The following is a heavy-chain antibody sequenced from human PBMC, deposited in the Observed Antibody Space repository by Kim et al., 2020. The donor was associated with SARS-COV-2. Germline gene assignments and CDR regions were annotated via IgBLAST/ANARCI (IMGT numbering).Heavy chain of an antibody. D-gene: IGHD3-10*02. Sequence: GGSLRLSCAASGFTFDDYAMHWVRQAPGKGLEWVSGISWNSGSIGYADSVKGRFTISRDNAKNSLYLQINSLRAEDTALYYCAKAAEMLYFDYWGQGTL. J-gene: IGHJ4*02. CDR1: GFTFDDYA. CDR3: AKAAEMLYFDY. CDR2: ISWNSGSI. V-gene: IGHV3-9*01.